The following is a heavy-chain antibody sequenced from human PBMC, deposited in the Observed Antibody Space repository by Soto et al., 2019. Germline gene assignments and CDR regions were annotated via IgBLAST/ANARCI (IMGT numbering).Heavy chain of an antibody. CDR3: ARAVGDFGATYYFDY. J-gene: IGHJ4*02. CDR1: GGTFSSYA. V-gene: IGHV1-69*13. D-gene: IGHD3-3*01. Sequence: SVKVSCKASGGTFSSYAISWVRQAPGQGLEWMGGVIPIFGTANYAQKFQGRVTITADESTSTAYMELSSLRSEDTAVYYCARAVGDFGATYYFDYWGQGTLVTVSS. CDR2: VIPIFGTA.